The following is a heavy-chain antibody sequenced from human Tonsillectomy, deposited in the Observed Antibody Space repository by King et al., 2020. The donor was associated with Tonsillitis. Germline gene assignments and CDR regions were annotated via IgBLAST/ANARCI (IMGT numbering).Heavy chain of an antibody. V-gene: IGHV4-61*02. CDR2: IYTSGST. Sequence: QLQESGLGLVKPSQTLSLTCTVSGGSISNNNYYWSWIRQPAGKGLEWIGRIYTSGSTNYNPSLKSRVTMSVDTSKNQFSVKLSSVTAADTAVYYCARVYGDNYFYKDVWGKGTTVTVSS. J-gene: IGHJ6*03. D-gene: IGHD4-17*01. CDR1: GGSISNNNYY. CDR3: ARVYGDNYFYKDV.